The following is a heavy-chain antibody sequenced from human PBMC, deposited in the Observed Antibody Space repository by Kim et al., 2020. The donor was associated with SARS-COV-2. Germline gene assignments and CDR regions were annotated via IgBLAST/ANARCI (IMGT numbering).Heavy chain of an antibody. Sequence: SETLSLTCTVSGGSISSSSYYWGWIRQPPGKGLEWIGSIYYSGSTYYNPSLKSRVTISVDTSKNQFSLKLSSVTAADTAVYYCARHYGRSYYYDSSGYYQPFDYWGQGTLVTVSS. J-gene: IGHJ4*02. CDR2: IYYSGST. D-gene: IGHD3-22*01. CDR1: GGSISSSSYY. V-gene: IGHV4-39*01. CDR3: ARHYGRSYYYDSSGYYQPFDY.